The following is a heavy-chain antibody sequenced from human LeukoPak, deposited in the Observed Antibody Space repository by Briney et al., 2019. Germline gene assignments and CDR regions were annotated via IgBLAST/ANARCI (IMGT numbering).Heavy chain of an antibody. D-gene: IGHD6-19*01. Sequence: GGSLRLSCAASGFTFSSYWMSWVRQAPGKGLEWVANIKQDGSEKYYVDSVKGRFTISRDNAKNSLYLQMNSLRAEDTAVYYCARDFDRYSSGSLLGYWGQGTLVTVSS. CDR1: GFTFSSYW. J-gene: IGHJ4*02. V-gene: IGHV3-7*01. CDR2: IKQDGSEK. CDR3: ARDFDRYSSGSLLGY.